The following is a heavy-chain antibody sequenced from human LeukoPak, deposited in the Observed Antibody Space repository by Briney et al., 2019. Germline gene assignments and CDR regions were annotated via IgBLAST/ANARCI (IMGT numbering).Heavy chain of an antibody. CDR2: INWNGGST. V-gene: IGHV3-20*04. D-gene: IGHD3-22*01. Sequence: VGSLRLSCAASGFTFYDYGMSWVRQAPGKGLEWVSGINWNGGSTGYADSVKGRFTISRDNAKNSLYLQMNSLRAEDTALYYCARDYDSSGYSDAFDIWGQGTMVTVSS. CDR3: ARDYDSSGYSDAFDI. CDR1: GFTFYDYG. J-gene: IGHJ3*02.